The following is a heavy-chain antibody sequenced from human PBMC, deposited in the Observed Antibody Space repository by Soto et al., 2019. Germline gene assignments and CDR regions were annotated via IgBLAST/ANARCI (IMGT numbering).Heavy chain of an antibody. D-gene: IGHD6-13*01. V-gene: IGHV1-69*13. CDR2: IIPIFDTA. Sequence: GASVKVSCTASGGTFSSYAISWVRQAPGQGLEWMGGIIPIFDTANYAQKFQGRVTITADESTSTAYMELSSLRSEDTAVYYCARRKQLGIYYYYYGMDVWGQGTTVTVSS. CDR3: ARRKQLGIYYYYYGMDV. CDR1: GGTFSSYA. J-gene: IGHJ6*02.